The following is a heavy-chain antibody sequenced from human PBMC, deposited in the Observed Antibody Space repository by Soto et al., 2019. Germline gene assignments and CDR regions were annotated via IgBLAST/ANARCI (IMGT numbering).Heavy chain of an antibody. D-gene: IGHD6-19*01. J-gene: IGHJ4*02. Sequence: ESGGGLVQPGGSLRLSCAASGYTFSSYWMSWVRQAPGKGLEWVANIKLDGSGKYYADSVKGRFTISRDNGKNSLYLQMNSLRVEDTAVYYCARLYGSGWYGIDYLGQGTLVTVSS. V-gene: IGHV3-7*03. CDR3: ARLYGSGWYGIDY. CDR1: GYTFSSYW. CDR2: IKLDGSGK.